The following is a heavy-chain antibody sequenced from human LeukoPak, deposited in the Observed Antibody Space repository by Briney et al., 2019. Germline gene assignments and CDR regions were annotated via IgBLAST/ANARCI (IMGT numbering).Heavy chain of an antibody. J-gene: IGHJ4*02. CDR3: AKERKAVTLDY. Sequence: GGSLRLSCAASGFTFSSYGMHWVRQAPGKGLEWVAVISYDGSNKYYADSVKGRFTISRDNSKNTLYLQMNSLRAEDTAVYYCAKERKAVTLDYWGQGTLVTVSS. CDR2: ISYDGSNK. CDR1: GFTFSSYG. V-gene: IGHV3-30*18. D-gene: IGHD4-17*01.